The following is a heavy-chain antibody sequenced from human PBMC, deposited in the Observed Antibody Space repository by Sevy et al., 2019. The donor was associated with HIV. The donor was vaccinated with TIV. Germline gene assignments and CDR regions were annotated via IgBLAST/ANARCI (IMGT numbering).Heavy chain of an antibody. J-gene: IGHJ4*02. D-gene: IGHD3-3*01. CDR3: VRGTTFYDFWTGGDY. CDR2: ISGFNGDT. Sequence: ASVKVSCKASGYTFTNHAISWVRQAPGQGLEWMGWISGFNGDTKNAEKFQGRFTMTTDTSTKTAYMDLRSLRSDDTAVYYCVRGTTFYDFWTGGDYWGQGTLVTVS. CDR1: GYTFTNHA. V-gene: IGHV1-18*01.